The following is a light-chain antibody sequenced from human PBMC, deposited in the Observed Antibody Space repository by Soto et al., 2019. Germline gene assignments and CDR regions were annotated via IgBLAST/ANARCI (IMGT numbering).Light chain of an antibody. CDR1: QSVSSN. CDR2: GAS. J-gene: IGKJ1*01. CDR3: QQYNNWPRT. V-gene: IGKV3-15*01. Sequence: EIMMTQCPATLSVSPRERATLSCRSSQSVSSNLAWYQQKPGQAPRLLIYGASTRATGIPARFIGSGCGTEVTLTISSLQSEDFAVYYCQQYNNWPRTFGQGTKVDIK.